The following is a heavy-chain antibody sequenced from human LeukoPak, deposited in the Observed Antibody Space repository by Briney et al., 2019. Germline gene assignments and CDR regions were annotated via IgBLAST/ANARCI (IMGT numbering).Heavy chain of an antibody. CDR3: AGNSGYAKNSAFDI. CDR2: ISSSSSYI. Sequence: GGSLRLSCAASGFTFSSYSTNWVRQAPGKGLEWVSSISSSSSYIYYADSVKGRFTISRDNAKNSLYLQMNSLRAEDTAVYYCAGNSGYAKNSAFDIWGQGTMVTVSS. J-gene: IGHJ3*02. V-gene: IGHV3-21*01. D-gene: IGHD5-12*01. CDR1: GFTFSSYS.